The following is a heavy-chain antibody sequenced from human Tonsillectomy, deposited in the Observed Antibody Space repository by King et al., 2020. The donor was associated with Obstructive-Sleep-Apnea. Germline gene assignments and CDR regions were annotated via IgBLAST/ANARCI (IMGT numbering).Heavy chain of an antibody. V-gene: IGHV3-9*01. D-gene: IGHD2-2*01. J-gene: IGHJ4*02. CDR2: ISWNSGSI. CDR3: AKESAVPAALDY. CDR1: GFIFDDYV. Sequence: VQLVESGGGLVQSGRSLRLSCAASGFIFDDYVMHWVRQAPGKGLEWVSGISWNSGSIDYADSVKGRFTISRDNAENSLYLQMNSLRAEDTAFYYCAKESAVPAALDYWGQGILVLVPS.